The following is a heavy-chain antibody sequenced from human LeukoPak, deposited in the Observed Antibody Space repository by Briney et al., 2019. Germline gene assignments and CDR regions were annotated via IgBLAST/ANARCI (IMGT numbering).Heavy chain of an antibody. J-gene: IGHJ4*02. Sequence: PSETLSLTCAVYGGSFSGYYWGWIRQPPGKGLEWIGEINHSGSTNYNPSLKSRVTISVDTSKNQFSLKLSSVTAADTAVYYCARYWWDLDYWGQGTLVTVSS. D-gene: IGHD2-8*02. CDR3: ARYWWDLDY. CDR2: INHSGST. CDR1: GGSFSGYY. V-gene: IGHV4-34*01.